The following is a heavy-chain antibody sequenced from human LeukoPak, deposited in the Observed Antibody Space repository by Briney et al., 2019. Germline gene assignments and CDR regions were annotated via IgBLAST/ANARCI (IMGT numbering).Heavy chain of an antibody. J-gene: IGHJ2*01. CDR3: AREDTAMASYWYFDL. V-gene: IGHV4-34*01. CDR1: GFTFSSYA. CDR2: INHSGST. D-gene: IGHD5-18*01. Sequence: GSLRLSCAASGFTFSSYAMSWIRQPPGKGLEWIGEINHSGSTNYNPSLKSRVTISVDTSKNQFSLKLSSVTAADTAVYYCAREDTAMASYWYFDLWGRGTLVTVSS.